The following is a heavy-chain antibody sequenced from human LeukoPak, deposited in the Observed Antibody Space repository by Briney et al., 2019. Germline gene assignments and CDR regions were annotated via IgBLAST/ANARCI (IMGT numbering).Heavy chain of an antibody. J-gene: IGHJ4*02. V-gene: IGHV3-7*01. CDR2: IKQDGSEI. CDR3: AKYLRPAYGDYPPDFDY. D-gene: IGHD4-17*01. Sequence: GGSLRLSCAASGFTFNNNWMSWVRQAPGKGLEWVGNIKQDGSEIYYVDSVKGRFTISRDNAKNSLYLQMNSLRAEDTAVYYCAKYLRPAYGDYPPDFDYWGQGTLVTVSS. CDR1: GFTFNNNW.